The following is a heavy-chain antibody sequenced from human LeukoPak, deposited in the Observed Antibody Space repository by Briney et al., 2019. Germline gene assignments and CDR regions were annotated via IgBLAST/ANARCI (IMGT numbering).Heavy chain of an antibody. Sequence: PGGSLRLSCAASGFTFSSSTMTWVRQSPGKGLEWVSSISSSSTYIYYADSVKGRFIISRDNAKNSLYLQMNSLRAEDTALYYCAKQAHKYGPSNFDYWGQGTLVTVSS. V-gene: IGHV3-21*04. J-gene: IGHJ4*02. CDR3: AKQAHKYGPSNFDY. D-gene: IGHD2/OR15-2a*01. CDR1: GFTFSSST. CDR2: ISSSSTYI.